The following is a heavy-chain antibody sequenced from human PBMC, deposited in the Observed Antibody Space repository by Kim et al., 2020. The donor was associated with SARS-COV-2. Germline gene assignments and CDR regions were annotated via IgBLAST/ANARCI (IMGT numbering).Heavy chain of an antibody. Sequence: SETLSLTCTVSGGSISSSSYYWGWIRQPPGKGLEWIGSIYYSGSTYYNPSLKSRVTISVDTSKNQFSLKLSSVTAADTAMYYCARVGRGPNRGAFDIWGQGTMVTVSS. D-gene: IGHD3-10*01. V-gene: IGHV4-39*07. CDR1: GGSISSSSYY. CDR2: IYYSGST. CDR3: ARVGRGPNRGAFDI. J-gene: IGHJ3*02.